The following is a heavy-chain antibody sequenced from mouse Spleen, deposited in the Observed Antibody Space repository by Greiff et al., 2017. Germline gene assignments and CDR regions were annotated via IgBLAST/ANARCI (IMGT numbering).Heavy chain of an antibody. D-gene: IGHD1-1*01. CDR3: ARDYYGSSKGDY. V-gene: IGHV3-6*01. CDR1: GYSITSGYY. J-gene: IGHJ2*01. Sequence: EVQLQESGPGLVKPSQSLSLTCSVTGYSITSGYYWKWIRQFPGNKLEWMGYISYDGSNNYNPSLKNRISITRDTSKNQFFLKLNSVTTEDTATYYCARDYYGSSKGDYWGQGTTLTVSS. CDR2: ISYDGSN.